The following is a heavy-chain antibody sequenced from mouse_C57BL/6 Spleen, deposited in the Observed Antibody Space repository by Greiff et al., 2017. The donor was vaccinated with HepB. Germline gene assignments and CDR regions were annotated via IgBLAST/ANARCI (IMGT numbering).Heavy chain of an antibody. CDR1: GYTFTSYW. Sequence: QVQLQQSGAELVRPGSSVKLSCKASGYTFTSYWMDWVKQRPGQGLEWIGNIYPSDSETHYNQKFKDKATLTVDKSSSTAYMQLSSLTSEDAAVYYCARGRGYGSSYGYFDVWGTGTTVTVSS. CDR2: IYPSDSET. CDR3: ARGRGYGSSYGYFDV. D-gene: IGHD1-1*01. V-gene: IGHV1-61*01. J-gene: IGHJ1*03.